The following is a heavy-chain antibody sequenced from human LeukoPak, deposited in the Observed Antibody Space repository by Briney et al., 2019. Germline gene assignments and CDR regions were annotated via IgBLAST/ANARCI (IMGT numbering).Heavy chain of an antibody. V-gene: IGHV4-61*02. CDR1: GGSISSGSYD. Sequence: SETLSLTCTVSGGSISSGSYDWSWIRQPAGKGLEWIGRIYTSGSTNYNPSLKSRVTISVDTSKNQFSLKLSSVTAADTAVYYCARGGLLWFGELAMDVWGKGTTVTVSS. J-gene: IGHJ6*03. CDR2: IYTSGST. CDR3: ARGGLLWFGELAMDV. D-gene: IGHD3-10*01.